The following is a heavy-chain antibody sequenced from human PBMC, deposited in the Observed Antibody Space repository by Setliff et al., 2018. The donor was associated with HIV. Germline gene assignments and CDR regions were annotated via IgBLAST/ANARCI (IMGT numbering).Heavy chain of an antibody. CDR2: ISWNSGSI. D-gene: IGHD6-13*01. J-gene: IGHJ3*02. Sequence: SCAASGFTFDDYAMHWVRQAPGKGLEWVSGISWNSGSIGYADSVKGRFTISRDNAKNSLYLQMNSLRAEDMALYYCAKDTSAGFDAFDIWGQGTMVTVSS. CDR3: AKDTSAGFDAFDI. V-gene: IGHV3-9*03. CDR1: GFTFDDYA.